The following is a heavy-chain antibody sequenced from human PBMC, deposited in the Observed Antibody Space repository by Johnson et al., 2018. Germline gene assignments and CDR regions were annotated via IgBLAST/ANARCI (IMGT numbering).Heavy chain of an antibody. V-gene: IGHV3-33*01. CDR2: IWFDGYTK. J-gene: IGHJ6*02. CDR3: ARDLVDCINGVCYSGMDV. CDR1: GFTFSSYG. Sequence: QVQLVQSGGGVVQXGRSLRLSCAASGFTFSSYGMHWVRQAPGKGLEWVAVIWFDGYTKYYAESVKGRFTISRDNSKHTLYLQLNSLRAEDTAVYYCARDLVDCINGVCYSGMDVWGQGTTVTVSS. D-gene: IGHD2-8*01.